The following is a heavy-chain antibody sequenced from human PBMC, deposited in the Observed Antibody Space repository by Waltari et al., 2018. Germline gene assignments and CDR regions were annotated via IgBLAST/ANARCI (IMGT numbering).Heavy chain of an antibody. J-gene: IGHJ4*02. CDR1: GASISNYF. CDR2: VYTSGSI. CDR3: LGDGGAIFGY. V-gene: IGHV4-4*07. D-gene: IGHD3-3*01. Sequence: QVQVQESGPGLVQPSETLSLTCTVSGASISNYFWSWIRQPAGKGLGWIGRVYTSGSINDNTTRRSRVTMSIDTSKNQCSLKLSSVTAADTAGYYCLGDGGAIFGYWGPGSLVTVSS.